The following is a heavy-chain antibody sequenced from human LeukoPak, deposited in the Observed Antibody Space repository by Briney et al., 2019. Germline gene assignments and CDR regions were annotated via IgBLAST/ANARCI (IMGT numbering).Heavy chain of an antibody. D-gene: IGHD6-19*01. CDR2: IYYSGST. V-gene: IGHV4-59*08. Sequence: SETLSLTCTVSGGSISSYYWSWIRQPPGKGLEWIGYIYYSGSTNYNPSLKSRVTISVDTSKNQFSLKLNSVTAADTAVYYCAGTYSSGWYMAFDIWGQGTMVTVSS. J-gene: IGHJ3*02. CDR3: AGTYSSGWYMAFDI. CDR1: GGSISSYY.